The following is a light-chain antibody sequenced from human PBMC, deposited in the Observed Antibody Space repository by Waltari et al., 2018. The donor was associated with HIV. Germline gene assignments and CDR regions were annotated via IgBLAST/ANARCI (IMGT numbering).Light chain of an antibody. Sequence: DIVMTQSPDSLAVSLGERATINCKSSQSVLYSSNNKNYLAWYQQKPRQPPQLRIYWASTRESGVPDRFSGSESGTDFTHSISSLQAEDVAVYYCQQYHSSPLTFGGRTSVEIK. V-gene: IGKV4-1*01. CDR2: WAS. J-gene: IGKJ4*01. CDR3: QQYHSSPLT. CDR1: QSVLYSSNNKNY.